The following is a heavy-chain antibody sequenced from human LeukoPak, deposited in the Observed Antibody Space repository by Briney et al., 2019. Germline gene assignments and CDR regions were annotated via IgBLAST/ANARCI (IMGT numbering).Heavy chain of an antibody. CDR1: GGSISDYC. J-gene: IGHJ4*02. CDR2: ICYSGST. CDR3: ARHFSSTYFYFDY. D-gene: IGHD2-2*01. Sequence: PSETLSLTCTVSGGSISDYCWSWIRQPPGKGLEWVGYICYSGSTNYNPSLKSRVTISVDTSKNQFSLKLSSVTAADTALYYCARHFSSTYFYFDYWDQGTLVTVSS. V-gene: IGHV4-59*08.